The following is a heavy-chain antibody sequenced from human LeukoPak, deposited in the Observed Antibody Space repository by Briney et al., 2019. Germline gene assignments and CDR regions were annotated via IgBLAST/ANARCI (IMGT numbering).Heavy chain of an antibody. D-gene: IGHD3-3*01. CDR3: ARGYDFWSGYSFDY. CDR2: IHGSSGST. CDR1: GFTFSGSA. Sequence: GGSLRLSCAASGFTFSGSAMHWVRQASGKGLEWVSGIHGSSGSTYYADSVKGRSTVSRDNSKNTLYLQMNSLRAEDTAVYYCARGYDFWSGYSFDYWGQGTLVTVSS. J-gene: IGHJ4*02. V-gene: IGHV3-23*01.